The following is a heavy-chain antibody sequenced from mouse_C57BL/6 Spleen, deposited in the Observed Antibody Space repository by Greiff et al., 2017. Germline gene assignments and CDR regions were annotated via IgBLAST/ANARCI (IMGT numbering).Heavy chain of an antibody. CDR3: DYYGSSYRYFDV. V-gene: IGHV1-15*01. CDR1: GYTFTDYE. D-gene: IGHD1-1*01. J-gene: IGHJ1*03. CDR2: IDPETGGT. Sequence: VKLMESGAELVRPGASVTLSCKASGYTFTDYEMHWVKQTPVHGLEWIGAIDPETGGTAYNQKFKGKAILTADKSSSTAYMELRSLTSEDSAVYYCDYYGSSYRYFDVWGTGTTVTVSS.